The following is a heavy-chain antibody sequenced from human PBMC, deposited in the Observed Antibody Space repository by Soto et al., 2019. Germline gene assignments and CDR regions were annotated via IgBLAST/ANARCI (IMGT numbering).Heavy chain of an antibody. CDR1: GFTFSAFG. Sequence: GGSLRLSCEASGFTFSAFGMHWVRQAPGKGLEWVAIISYDGILKYYADPVKGRFTISRDTSKSALYLQMNSLRPEDTAVYYCAKDFKISGGHYGSLNYYYGMDVWGQGATVTVSS. D-gene: IGHD3-10*01. J-gene: IGHJ6*02. CDR3: AKDFKISGGHYGSLNYYYGMDV. CDR2: ISYDGILK. V-gene: IGHV3-30*18.